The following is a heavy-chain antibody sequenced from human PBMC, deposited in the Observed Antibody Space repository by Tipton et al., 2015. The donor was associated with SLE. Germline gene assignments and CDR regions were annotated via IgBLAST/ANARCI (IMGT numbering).Heavy chain of an antibody. CDR2: INHSGST. Sequence: TLSLTCTVSGGSISSHYWSWIRQPPGKGLEWIGEINHSGSTNYNPSLKSRVTISVDTSKNQFSLKLRSVTAADTAVYYCARGVVAGYYDFWSGNDAFDIWGQGTMVTVSS. J-gene: IGHJ3*02. D-gene: IGHD3-3*01. V-gene: IGHV4-34*01. CDR3: ARGVVAGYYDFWSGNDAFDI. CDR1: GGSISSHY.